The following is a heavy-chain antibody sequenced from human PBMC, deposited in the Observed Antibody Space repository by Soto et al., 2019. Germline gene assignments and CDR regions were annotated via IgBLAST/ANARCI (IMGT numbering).Heavy chain of an antibody. CDR1: GDSVSSNSAA. CDR2: TYYRSKWYN. CDR3: ARDLRGYYYYGMDV. V-gene: IGHV6-1*01. J-gene: IGHJ6*02. Sequence: SQTLSLTCAISGDSVSSNSAAWNWIRQSPSRGLERLGRTYYRSKWYNDYAVSVKSRITINPDTSKNQFSLKLSSVTAADTAVYYCARDLRGYYYYGMDVWGQGTTVTVSS.